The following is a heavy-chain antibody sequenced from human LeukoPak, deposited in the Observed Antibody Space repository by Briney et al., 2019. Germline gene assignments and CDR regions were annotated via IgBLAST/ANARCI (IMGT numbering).Heavy chain of an antibody. CDR3: AKWGDYDILTGYYDPDY. D-gene: IGHD3-9*01. J-gene: IGHJ4*02. Sequence: GGSLRLTCAASGFTFSNYAMYWVRQAPGKGLEWVSAVSGRDDSTYYADSVKGRFTISRDTSKNTLYLQMNSLRAEDTAVYYCAKWGDYDILTGYYDPDYWGQGTLVTVSS. CDR2: VSGRDDST. CDR1: GFTFSNYA. V-gene: IGHV3-23*01.